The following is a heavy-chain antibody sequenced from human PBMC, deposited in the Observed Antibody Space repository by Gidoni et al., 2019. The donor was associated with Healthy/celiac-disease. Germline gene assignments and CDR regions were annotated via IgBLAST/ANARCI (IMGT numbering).Heavy chain of an antibody. D-gene: IGHD1-26*01. CDR3: ARVKRTWDRGENDAFDI. CDR2: ISRSSSYI. J-gene: IGHJ3*02. Sequence: EVQLVESGGGLVKPGGSLRLSCAASGFTFSSSSMNWVRQAPGKGLEWVSSISRSSSYIYYADSVKGRFTISRDNAKNSLYLQMNSLRAEDTAVYYCARVKRTWDRGENDAFDIWGQGTMVTVSS. CDR1: GFTFSSSS. V-gene: IGHV3-21*01.